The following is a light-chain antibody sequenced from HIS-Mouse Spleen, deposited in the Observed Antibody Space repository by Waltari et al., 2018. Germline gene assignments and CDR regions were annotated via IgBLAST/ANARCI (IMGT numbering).Light chain of an antibody. J-gene: IGKJ4*01. CDR3: MQALQTPLT. CDR2: LGS. CDR1: QSLLHSNGYNY. V-gene: IGKV2-28*01. Sequence: DIVMTQSPLSLPVTPGEPASISCRSSQSLLHSNGYNYLDWDLQKPGQSPQLLIYLGSNRASGVPDRFSGSGSGTDFTLKIRRVEAEDVGVYYCMQALQTPLTFGGGTKVEIK.